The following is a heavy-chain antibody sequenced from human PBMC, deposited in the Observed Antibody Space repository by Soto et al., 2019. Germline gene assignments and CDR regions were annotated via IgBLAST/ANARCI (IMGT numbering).Heavy chain of an antibody. V-gene: IGHV4-39*07. CDR1: GGSVSSGSFY. Sequence: PSETLSLTCTVSGGSVSSGSFYWGWIRQPPGKGLEWIGNIYYNGNTTYNPSLKSRVTISVDTSKNQFSLKLSSVTAADTAVYYCARAHEYSSLLDRKGAFDIWGQGTMVTVSS. CDR2: IYYNGNT. D-gene: IGHD6-6*01. CDR3: ARAHEYSSLLDRKGAFDI. J-gene: IGHJ3*02.